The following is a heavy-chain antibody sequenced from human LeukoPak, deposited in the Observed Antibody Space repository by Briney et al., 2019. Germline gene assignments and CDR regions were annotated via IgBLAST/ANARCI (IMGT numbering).Heavy chain of an antibody. Sequence: PGGSLRLSCAASGFTFSSYAMSWVRQAPGKGLEWVSAISGSGGSTYYADSVKGRFTVSRDNSKDTLYLQMNSLRAEDTAVYYCAKDRRTEYYDILTGYYSSHGLFDYWGQGTLVTVSS. CDR2: ISGSGGST. CDR3: AKDRRTEYYDILTGYYSSHGLFDY. D-gene: IGHD3-9*01. J-gene: IGHJ4*02. V-gene: IGHV3-23*01. CDR1: GFTFSSYA.